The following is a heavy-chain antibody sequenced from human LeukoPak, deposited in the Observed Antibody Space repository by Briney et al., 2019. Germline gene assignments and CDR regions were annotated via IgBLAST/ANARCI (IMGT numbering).Heavy chain of an antibody. CDR2: IYYSGST. D-gene: IGHD6-13*01. Sequence: SSETLSLTCTVSGGSISSYYWSWIRQPPGKGLEWIGYIYYSGSTNYNPSLKSRVTISVDTSKNQFSLKLSSVTAADTAVYYCARGAAAAFDYWGQGALVTVSS. CDR1: GGSISSYY. V-gene: IGHV4-59*01. CDR3: ARGAAAAFDY. J-gene: IGHJ4*02.